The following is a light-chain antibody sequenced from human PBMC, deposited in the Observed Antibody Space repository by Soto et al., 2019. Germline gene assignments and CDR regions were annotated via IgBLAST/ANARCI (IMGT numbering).Light chain of an antibody. CDR3: QPSYSTPLT. Sequence: IQFTESQSSLTASVGDRVPITCRASQSISSYLNWYQQKPGKAPKLLIYAASSLQSGVSSRFISSGSVTAFTLTISCLQPEDFATYNCQPSYSTPLTFGGGTKVEIK. CDR1: QSISSY. CDR2: AAS. J-gene: IGKJ4*01. V-gene: IGKV1-39*01.